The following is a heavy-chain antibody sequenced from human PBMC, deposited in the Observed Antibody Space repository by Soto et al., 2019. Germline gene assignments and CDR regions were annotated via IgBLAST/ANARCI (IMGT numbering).Heavy chain of an antibody. D-gene: IGHD7-27*01. J-gene: IGHJ4*02. CDR1: GGSISSVDYY. Sequence: QVQLQESGPGLVKPSQTLSLTCTVSGGSISSVDYYWRWIRQPPGQGLEWTGYIYYRGDTYYNPSLKSRVTISVDTSKNQFSLKLSSVTAADTAVYYCAIKWGDKNFHYWGQGTLVTVSS. V-gene: IGHV4-30-4*01. CDR2: IYYRGDT. CDR3: AIKWGDKNFHY.